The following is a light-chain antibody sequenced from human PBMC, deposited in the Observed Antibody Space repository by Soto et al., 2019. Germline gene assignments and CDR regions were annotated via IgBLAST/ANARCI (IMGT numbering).Light chain of an antibody. Sequence: QSALTHPPSASGSPGQSVTISCTGTSSDVGAYNYVSWYQQHPDKAPKLIIYEVNKWPSGVPDRFSGSKSGNTASLTVSGLQAEDEADYYCSSYAGSNNLGVFGTGTKLTVL. CDR1: SSDVGAYNY. CDR2: EVN. CDR3: SSYAGSNNLGV. V-gene: IGLV2-8*01. J-gene: IGLJ1*01.